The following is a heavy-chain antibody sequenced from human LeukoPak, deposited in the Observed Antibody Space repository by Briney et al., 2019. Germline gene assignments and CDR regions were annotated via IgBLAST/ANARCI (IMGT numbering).Heavy chain of an antibody. J-gene: IGHJ4*02. CDR1: GFAFSSYG. D-gene: IGHD6-13*01. CDR2: IWYDGSNK. Sequence: GRSLRLSCAASGFAFSSYGMHWVRQAPGKGLEWVAVIWYDGSNKYYADSVKGRFTISRDNSKNTLYLQMNSLRAEDTAVYYCARGPIAAAGDRGPFDYWGQGTLVTVSS. V-gene: IGHV3-33*01. CDR3: ARGPIAAAGDRGPFDY.